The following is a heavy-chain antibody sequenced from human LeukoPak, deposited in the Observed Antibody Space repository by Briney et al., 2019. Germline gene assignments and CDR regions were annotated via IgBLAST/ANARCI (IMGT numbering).Heavy chain of an antibody. CDR3: ARQAYRRFDP. CDR2: TYYTSKWNN. V-gene: IGHV6-1*01. CDR1: GDSVSSNSVA. J-gene: IGHJ5*02. Sequence: SQTLSPTCAISGDSVSSNSVAWNWFRQSPSRGLEWLGRTYYTSKWNNDYAVSVQSRIAVNPDTSKNQFSLHLNSVTPEDTAVYYCARQAYRRFDPWGQGTLVTVSS.